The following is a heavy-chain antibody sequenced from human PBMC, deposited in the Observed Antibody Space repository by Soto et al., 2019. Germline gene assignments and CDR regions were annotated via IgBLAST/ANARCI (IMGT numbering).Heavy chain of an antibody. CDR3: ARAISGYVT. V-gene: IGHV1-3*04. CDR1: GITSTTYA. J-gene: IGHJ5*02. Sequence: QVQLVQSGAEVKKPGASVKVSCKASGITSTTYAIHWVRQAPGQGLEWMGWINTGNGNTRYSQRFLGRVYLNPDTSACTDSMDLSRLTSEDTAVYFCARAISGYVTWGTGTLITVSP. CDR2: INTGNGNT. D-gene: IGHD5-12*01.